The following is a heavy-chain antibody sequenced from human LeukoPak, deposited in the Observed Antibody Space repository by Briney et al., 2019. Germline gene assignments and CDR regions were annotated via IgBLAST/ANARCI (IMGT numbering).Heavy chain of an antibody. D-gene: IGHD1-26*01. J-gene: IGHJ3*02. CDR2: ISYDGSNK. Sequence: GRSLRLSCAASGFTFSSYGMHWVRQAPGKGLEWVAVISYDGSNKYYADSVKGRFTISRDNSKNTLYLQMNSLRAEDTAVYYCATEALKWELLLDAFDIWGQGTMVTVSS. CDR1: GFTFSSYG. V-gene: IGHV3-30*03. CDR3: ATEALKWELLLDAFDI.